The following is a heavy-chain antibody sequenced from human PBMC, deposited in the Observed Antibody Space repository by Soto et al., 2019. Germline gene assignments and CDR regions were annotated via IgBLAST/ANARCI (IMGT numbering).Heavy chain of an antibody. J-gene: IGHJ4*02. Sequence: QVQLVESGGGVVQPGRSLRLSCAASGFTFSSYGMHWVRQAPGKGLEWVAVIWYDGSNKYYADSVKGRFTISRDNSKNKLYLQMNSLRAEDTAVYYCARDAGDCISTSCWFDYWRQGSLVTVCS. V-gene: IGHV3-33*01. CDR1: GFTFSSYG. D-gene: IGHD2-2*01. CDR3: ARDAGDCISTSCWFDY. CDR2: IWYDGSNK.